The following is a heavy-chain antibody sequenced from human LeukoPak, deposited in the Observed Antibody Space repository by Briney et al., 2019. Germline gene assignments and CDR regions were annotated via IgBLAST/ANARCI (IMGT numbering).Heavy chain of an antibody. CDR3: ARDRGSSGYSPSFDY. CDR2: ISYDGSNK. CDR1: GFTFSSYA. V-gene: IGHV3-30-3*01. D-gene: IGHD3-22*01. Sequence: PGGSLRLSCAASGFTFSSYAMHWVRQAPGKGLEWVAVISYDGSNKYYADSVKGRFTISRDNSKNTLYLQMNSLRAEDTAVYYCARDRGSSGYSPSFDYWGQGTLVTVSS. J-gene: IGHJ4*02.